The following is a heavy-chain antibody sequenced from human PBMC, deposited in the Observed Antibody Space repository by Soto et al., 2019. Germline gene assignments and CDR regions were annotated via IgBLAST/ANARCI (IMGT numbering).Heavy chain of an antibody. CDR1: GFTFTSSA. CDR2: IVVGSGNT. D-gene: IGHD3-22*01. CDR3: AADFRYYYDSSGYLFDP. V-gene: IGHV1-58*01. J-gene: IGHJ5*02. Sequence: SVKVSCKASGFTFTSSAVQWVRQARGQRLEWIGWIVVGSGNTNYAQKFQERVTITRDMSTSTAYMELSSLRSEDTAVYYCAADFRYYYDSSGYLFDPWGQGTQVTVSS.